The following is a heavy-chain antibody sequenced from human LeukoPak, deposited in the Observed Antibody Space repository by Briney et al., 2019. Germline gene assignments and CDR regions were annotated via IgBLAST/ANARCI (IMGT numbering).Heavy chain of an antibody. CDR1: GYNFSGPY. CDR3: ASPPLSSAMYYAH. CDR2: IKPSDGDT. D-gene: IGHD1-26*01. V-gene: IGHV1-2*02. Sequence: ASVKVSCKASGYNFSGPYMHWVRQAPGQGLEWMGWIKPSDGDTNYAQNFQGRVTMTRDTSISTAYMELSSLRSDDTAVYYCASPPLSSAMYYAHWGQGTLVTVSS. J-gene: IGHJ4*02.